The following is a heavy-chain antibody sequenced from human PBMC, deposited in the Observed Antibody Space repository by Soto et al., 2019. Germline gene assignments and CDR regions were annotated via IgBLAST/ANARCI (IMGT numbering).Heavy chain of an antibody. J-gene: IGHJ4*02. V-gene: IGHV1-3*04. D-gene: IGHD6-6*01. Sequence: ASVKVSCKASGYTFTTHAIHWVRQAPGQRLEWMGWIITGSGGTLYSQKFQDRVTITADTPASTAFMELSSLTSEDTAVYYCAIEGGVAGRVGSAWFNYWGQGTLVTVSS. CDR3: AIEGGVAGRVGSAWFNY. CDR2: IITGSGGT. CDR1: GYTFTTHA.